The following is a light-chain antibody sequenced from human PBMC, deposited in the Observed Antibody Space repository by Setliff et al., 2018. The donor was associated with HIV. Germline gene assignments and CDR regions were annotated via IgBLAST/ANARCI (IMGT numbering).Light chain of an antibody. CDR2: EVN. J-gene: IGLJ1*01. V-gene: IGLV2-14*01. CDR1: SSDVGAYNH. Sequence: QSVLAQPASVSGSPGQSITISCTGTSSDVGAYNHVSWFQQHPGQAPKFMIYEVNNRPSGVSNRFSGSNSGNTATLTISRVEAGDEADYYCQVWDSSSDHHVFGTGTKVTVL. CDR3: QVWDSSSDHHV.